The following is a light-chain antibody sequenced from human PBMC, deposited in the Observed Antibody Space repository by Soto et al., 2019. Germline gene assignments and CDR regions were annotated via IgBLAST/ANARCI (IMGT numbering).Light chain of an antibody. J-gene: IGKJ2*01. CDR2: DAP. V-gene: IGKV3-20*01. CDR3: HHYGYGADT. CDR1: ETVGSNY. Sequence: EVVLTQSPGTLSLSPGERATLSCRASETVGSNYLAWYQQQPGQAPRLLIFDAPSRATGIPDRFSGSGSGTEFSLTISRLEPEDSAVYFCHHYGYGADTFGQGTKLEI.